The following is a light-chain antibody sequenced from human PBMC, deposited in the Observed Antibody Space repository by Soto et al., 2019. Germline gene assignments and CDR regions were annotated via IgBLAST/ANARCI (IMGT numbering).Light chain of an antibody. V-gene: IGKV3-15*01. CDR2: GAS. CDR3: QQSNKWPYT. CDR1: QSVSSN. J-gene: IGKJ2*01. Sequence: EIVMTQSPATQSVSPGERASLSCMASQSVSSNLAWYQQKPGQAPRLLFYGASTRATGIPARFSGTGSGTDFTLTISSLQSEDFAVYYCQQSNKWPYTFGQGTKLEIK.